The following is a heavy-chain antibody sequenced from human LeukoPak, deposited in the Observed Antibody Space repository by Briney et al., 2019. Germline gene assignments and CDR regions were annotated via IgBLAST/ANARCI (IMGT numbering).Heavy chain of an antibody. Sequence: GGSLRLSCAASGFTFSSYAMSWVRQAPGKGLEWVSAISGSAYSTYYADSVKGRFTISRDNSKNTLYLQMNSLIAEDTAVYYCAKETVAALPTCYWGQGTLVTVSP. CDR3: AKETVAALPTCY. V-gene: IGHV3-23*01. CDR1: GFTFSSYA. CDR2: ISGSAYST. D-gene: IGHD2-15*01. J-gene: IGHJ4*02.